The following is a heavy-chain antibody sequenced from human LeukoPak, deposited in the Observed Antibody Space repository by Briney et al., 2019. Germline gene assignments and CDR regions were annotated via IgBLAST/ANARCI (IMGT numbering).Heavy chain of an antibody. J-gene: IGHJ6*03. CDR3: ARGLYSSSSQQVDYYMDV. Sequence: SVKVSCKASGGTLSSYAISWVRQAPGQGLEWMGGIIPIFGTANYAQKFQGGVTITTDESTSTAYMELSSLRSEDTAVYYCARGLYSSSSQQVDYYMDVWGKGTTVTVSS. V-gene: IGHV1-69*05. CDR2: IIPIFGTA. CDR1: GGTLSSYA. D-gene: IGHD6-6*01.